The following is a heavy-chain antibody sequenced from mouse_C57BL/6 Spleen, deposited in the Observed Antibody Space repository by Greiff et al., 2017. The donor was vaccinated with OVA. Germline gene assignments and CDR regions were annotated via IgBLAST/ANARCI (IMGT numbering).Heavy chain of an antibody. V-gene: IGHV1-76*01. J-gene: IGHJ4*01. CDR2: IYPGSGNT. Sequence: VMLVESGAELVRPGASVKLSCKASGYTFTDYYINWVKQRPGQGLEWIARIYPGSGNTYYNEKFKGKATLTAEKSSSTAYMQLSSLTSEDSAVYFCARGGGNYDLYAMDYWGQGTSVTVSS. CDR3: ARGGGNYDLYAMDY. D-gene: IGHD2-1*01. CDR1: GYTFTDYY.